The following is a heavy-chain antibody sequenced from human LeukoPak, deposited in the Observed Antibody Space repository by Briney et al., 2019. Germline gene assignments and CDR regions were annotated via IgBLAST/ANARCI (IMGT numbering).Heavy chain of an antibody. CDR1: GFTFSSYW. Sequence: GGSLRLSCAASGFTFSSYWMSWVRQAPGMGLEWVANIKQDGSEKDYADSVKDRFTISRDNAKNSLYLQMNSLRAEDTAVYYCARGPSYCGGDCYYYFDYWGQGTLVTVSS. D-gene: IGHD2-21*01. CDR2: IKQDGSEK. V-gene: IGHV3-7*01. CDR3: ARGPSYCGGDCYYYFDY. J-gene: IGHJ4*02.